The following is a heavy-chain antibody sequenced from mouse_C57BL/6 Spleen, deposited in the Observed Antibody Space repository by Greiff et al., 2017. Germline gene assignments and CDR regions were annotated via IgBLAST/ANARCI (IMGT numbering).Heavy chain of an antibody. D-gene: IGHD1-1*01. V-gene: IGHV1-47*01. Sequence: QVQLMESGAELVKPGASVKMSCKASGYTFTTYPIEWMKQNHGKSLEWIGNFHPYNDDTKYNEKFKGKATLTVEKSSSTVYLELSRLTSDDSAVYYCARSYYGSSYEWYFDVWGTGTTVTVSS. CDR2: FHPYNDDT. CDR3: ARSYYGSSYEWYFDV. CDR1: GYTFTTYP. J-gene: IGHJ1*03.